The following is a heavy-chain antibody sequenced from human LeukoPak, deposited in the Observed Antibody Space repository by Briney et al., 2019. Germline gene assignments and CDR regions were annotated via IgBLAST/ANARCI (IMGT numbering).Heavy chain of an antibody. Sequence: SETLSLTCAVYGGSFSGYYWSWIRQPPGKRLEWIGEINHTGSTNYNPSLKSRVTISVDTSKNQFSLKLSSVTAADTAVYYCVSLGCRIAARHRSFDYWGQGNLVTVSS. CDR1: GGSFSGYY. CDR3: VSLGCRIAARHRSFDY. J-gene: IGHJ4*02. CDR2: INHTGST. D-gene: IGHD6-6*01. V-gene: IGHV4-34*01.